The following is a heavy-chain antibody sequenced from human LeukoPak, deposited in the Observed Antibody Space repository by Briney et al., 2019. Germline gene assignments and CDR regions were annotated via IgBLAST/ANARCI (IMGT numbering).Heavy chain of an antibody. CDR1: GGTFSSYA. D-gene: IGHD6-19*01. CDR3: AREHSSGWCGSDY. J-gene: IGHJ4*02. Sequence: GASVKVSCKASGGTFSSYAISWVRQAPGQGLEWMGRIIPILGIANYAQKFQGRVTITADKSTSTAYMELSSLRSEDTAVYYCAREHSSGWCGSDYWGQGTLVTVSS. CDR2: IIPILGIA. V-gene: IGHV1-69*04.